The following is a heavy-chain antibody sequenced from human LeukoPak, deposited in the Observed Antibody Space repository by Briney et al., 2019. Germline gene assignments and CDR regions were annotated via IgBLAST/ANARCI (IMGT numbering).Heavy chain of an antibody. J-gene: IGHJ6*03. V-gene: IGHV1-24*01. CDR2: FDPEDGET. CDR3: ATLSLGSSTSYYYMDV. D-gene: IGHD2-2*01. CDR1: GYTLTELS. Sequence: ASVKVSCKVSGYTLTELSKHWVRQAPGKGLEWMGGFDPEDGETIYAQKFQGRVTMTEDTSTDTAYMELSSLRSEDTAVYYCATLSLGSSTSYYYMDVWGKGTTVTVSS.